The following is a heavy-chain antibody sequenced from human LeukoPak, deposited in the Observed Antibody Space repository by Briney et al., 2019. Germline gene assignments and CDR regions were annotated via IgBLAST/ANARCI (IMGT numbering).Heavy chain of an antibody. CDR1: GGSISSSSYY. D-gene: IGHD3-22*01. V-gene: IGHV4-39*07. J-gene: IGHJ3*02. CDR3: ARESYYDSSGYSHDAFDI. CDR2: IYYSGNT. Sequence: SETLSLTCTVSGGSISSSSYYWAWIRQPPGKGLEWIGSIYYSGNTYYKSSLKSRVTIAVDTSKNQSSLKLNSVTAADTAVYYCARESYYDSSGYSHDAFDIWGQGTMVTVSS.